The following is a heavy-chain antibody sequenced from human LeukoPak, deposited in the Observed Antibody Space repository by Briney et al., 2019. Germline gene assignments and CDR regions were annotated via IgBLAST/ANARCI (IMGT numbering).Heavy chain of an antibody. D-gene: IGHD2-2*01. Sequence: SETLSLTCAVYGGSFSGYYWSWIRQPPGKGLEWIGENNHSGSTNYNPSLKSRVTISVDTSKNQFSLKLSSVTAADTAVYYCARADCSSTSCYVYNWFDPWGQGTLVTVSS. CDR2: NNHSGST. CDR3: ARADCSSTSCYVYNWFDP. V-gene: IGHV4-34*01. J-gene: IGHJ5*02. CDR1: GGSFSGYY.